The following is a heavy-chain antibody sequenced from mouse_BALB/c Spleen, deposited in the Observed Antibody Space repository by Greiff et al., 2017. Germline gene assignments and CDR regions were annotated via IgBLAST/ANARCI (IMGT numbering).Heavy chain of an antibody. CDR3: AREEKAWFAY. Sequence: QVQLKESGPGLVAPSQSLSITCTVSGFSLTSYGVHWVRQPPGKGLEWLGVIWAGGSTNYNSALMSRLSISKDNSKSQVFLKMNSLQTDDTAMDYCAREEKAWFAYWGQGTLVTVSA. CDR1: GFSLTSYG. J-gene: IGHJ3*01. CDR2: IWAGGST. V-gene: IGHV2-9*02.